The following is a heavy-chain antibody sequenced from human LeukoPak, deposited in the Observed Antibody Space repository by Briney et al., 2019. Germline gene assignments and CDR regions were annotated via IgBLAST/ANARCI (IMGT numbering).Heavy chain of an antibody. J-gene: IGHJ4*02. CDR1: GFTFSSYA. CDR3: AKGPQRADKIVAAGTAADC. Sequence: TGGSLRLSCAASGFTFSSYAMSWVRQAPGKGLEWVSAISGSGGSTYYADSVKGRFTISRDNSKNTLYLQMSSLRAEDTAVYYCAKGPQRADKIVAAGTAADCWGQGTLVSVSS. V-gene: IGHV3-23*01. CDR2: ISGSGGST. D-gene: IGHD6-13*01.